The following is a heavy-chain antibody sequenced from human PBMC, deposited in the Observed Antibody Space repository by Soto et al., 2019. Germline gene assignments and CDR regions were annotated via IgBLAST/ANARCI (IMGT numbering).Heavy chain of an antibody. CDR3: ARQPGCSGDSCYNAFDI. CDR1: GYSFTSYW. V-gene: IGHV5-10-1*01. Sequence: PGESLKISCKGSGYSFTSYWISWVRQMPGKGLEWMGRIDPSDSYTNYSPSFQGHVTISADKSISTAYLQWSSLKASDTAMYYCARQPGCSGDSCYNAFDIWGQGTMVTVSS. J-gene: IGHJ3*02. CDR2: IDPSDSYT. D-gene: IGHD2-15*01.